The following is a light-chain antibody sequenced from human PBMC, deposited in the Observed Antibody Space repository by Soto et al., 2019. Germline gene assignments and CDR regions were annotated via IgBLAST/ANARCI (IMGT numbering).Light chain of an antibody. Sequence: QSALTQPASVSGSPGQSITISCTGTSSDVGGYNFVSWYQQHPGKAPKLMIYEVSDRPSGISIRFSGSKSGNTASLTISGLQADDEADYFCCSYTSSSTLLFGTGTKVTVL. CDR2: EVS. J-gene: IGLJ1*01. V-gene: IGLV2-14*01. CDR3: CSYTSSSTLL. CDR1: SSDVGGYNF.